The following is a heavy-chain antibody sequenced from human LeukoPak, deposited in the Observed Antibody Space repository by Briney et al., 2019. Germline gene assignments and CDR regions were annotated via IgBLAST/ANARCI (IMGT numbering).Heavy chain of an antibody. CDR1: GFTFSSYA. D-gene: IGHD2-8*01. J-gene: IGHJ4*02. Sequence: GGSLRLSCAASGFTFSSYAMHWVRQAPGKGLEYVSAISSNGGSTYYANSVKGRFTISRDNSKNTLYLQMGSLRAEDMAVYYCARGKYFTNGVCHTADYCGQGTLVTVSS. V-gene: IGHV3-64*01. CDR3: ARGKYFTNGVCHTADY. CDR2: ISSNGGST.